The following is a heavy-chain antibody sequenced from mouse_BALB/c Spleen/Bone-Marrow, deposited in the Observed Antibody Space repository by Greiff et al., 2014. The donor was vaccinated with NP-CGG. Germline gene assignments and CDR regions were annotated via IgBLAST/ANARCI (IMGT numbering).Heavy chain of an antibody. CDR3: ARNFPFDY. CDR1: GYTFTSYW. CDR2: IYPGDGDT. V-gene: IGHV1-87*01. J-gene: IGHJ2*01. Sequence: LQESGAELARPGASVKLSCKASGYTFTSYWMQWVKQRPVQGLEWIGAIYPGDGDTGYTQKFKGKATLTADKSSTTAYMQLSSLTSEDSAVYYCARNFPFDYWGQGTTLTVSS.